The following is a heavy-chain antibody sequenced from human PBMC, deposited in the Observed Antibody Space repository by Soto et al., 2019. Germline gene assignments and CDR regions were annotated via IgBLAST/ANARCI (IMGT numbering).Heavy chain of an antibody. Sequence: QVQLVESGGGVVQPGRSLRLSCAASGFTFSSYGMHWVRQAPGKGLEWVAVISYDGSNKYYAESVKGRFTISRDNSKNALYLQMNSLRADDTAVYYCAKDLWGNGSSTSCQPIYYYYYGMDVWGQGTTVTVSS. CDR3: AKDLWGNGSSTSCQPIYYYYYGMDV. CDR1: GFTFSSYG. V-gene: IGHV3-30*18. J-gene: IGHJ6*02. D-gene: IGHD2-2*01. CDR2: ISYDGSNK.